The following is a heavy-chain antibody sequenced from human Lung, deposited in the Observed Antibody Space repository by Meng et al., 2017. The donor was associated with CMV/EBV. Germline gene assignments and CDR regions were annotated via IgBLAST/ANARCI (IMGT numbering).Heavy chain of an antibody. J-gene: IGHJ6*01. Sequence: SXKISCAASGFTFSSFAIHWVRQAPGKGLDWVAVVSYDGTKTYYSDSVKGRFTLSRDNSKNTMYMEMSSLGYEDTAMYYCASARFDGGREVWGQGNAV. CDR1: GFTFSSFA. D-gene: IGHD5-24*01. CDR3: ASARFDGGREV. CDR2: VSYDGTKT. V-gene: IGHV3-30*04.